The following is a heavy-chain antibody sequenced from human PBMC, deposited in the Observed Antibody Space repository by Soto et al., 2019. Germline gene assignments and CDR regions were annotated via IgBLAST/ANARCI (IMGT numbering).Heavy chain of an antibody. CDR2: ISAYNGNT. D-gene: IGHD2-2*01. CDR3: ARVPCSTSCYAIDY. J-gene: IGHJ4*02. V-gene: IGHV1-18*01. Sequence: ASVKVSCKASGYTFTSYGISWVRQAPGQGLEWMGWISAYNGNTNYAQKLQDRVTMTTDTSTSTAYMELRSLRSDDTAVYYCARVPCSTSCYAIDYWGQGTLVTVSS. CDR1: GYTFTSYG.